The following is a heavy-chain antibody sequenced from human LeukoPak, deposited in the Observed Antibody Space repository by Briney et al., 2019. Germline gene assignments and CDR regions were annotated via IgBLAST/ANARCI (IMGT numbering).Heavy chain of an antibody. Sequence: SVKVSCKAPGGTFSSYAISWVRQAPGQGLEWMGRIIPILGIANYAQKFQGRVTITADKSTSTAYMELSSLRSEDTAVYYCARARGYSYGSSENFDYWGQGTLVTVSS. J-gene: IGHJ4*02. CDR3: ARARGYSYGSSENFDY. D-gene: IGHD5-18*01. V-gene: IGHV1-69*04. CDR2: IIPILGIA. CDR1: GGTFSSYA.